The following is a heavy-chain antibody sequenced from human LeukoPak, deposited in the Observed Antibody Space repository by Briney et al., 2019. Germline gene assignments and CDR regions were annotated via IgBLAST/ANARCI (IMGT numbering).Heavy chain of an antibody. CDR2: IYSGGTT. J-gene: IGHJ4*02. D-gene: IGHD5-12*01. CDR1: GFTVNTNC. Sequence: GGSLRLSCAASGFTVNTNCMTWVRQAPGKGLEWVSVIYSGGTTYYADSVKGRFSISRDNSKNTLYLQMNSLRAEDTAVYYCARYDYGRSGFDYWGQGTLVTVSS. V-gene: IGHV3-66*01. CDR3: ARYDYGRSGFDY.